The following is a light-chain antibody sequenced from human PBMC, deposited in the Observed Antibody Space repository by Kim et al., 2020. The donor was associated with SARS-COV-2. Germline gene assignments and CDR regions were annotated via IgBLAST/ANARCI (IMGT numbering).Light chain of an antibody. Sequence: EIVLTQSPCTLSLSPGERATLSCRASQTIDSNNLAWYQQKLGQAPRLLMYGTSSRATGIPDRFSGSGSGTDFTLTISRLEPEDLGIYYCQQYAGSPLYTFGQGTKLEI. J-gene: IGKJ2*01. CDR1: QTIDSNN. CDR3: QQYAGSPLYT. CDR2: GTS. V-gene: IGKV3-20*01.